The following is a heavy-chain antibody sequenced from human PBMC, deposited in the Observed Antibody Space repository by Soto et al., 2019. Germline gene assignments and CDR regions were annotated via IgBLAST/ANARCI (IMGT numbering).Heavy chain of an antibody. CDR2: INTDGSET. Sequence: LRLSCAASGFTFSSNWMHWVRRVPGRGLVWVSRINTDGSETTYEDSVEGRFTISRDNAKNTLYLQMNSLRAEDTAVYYCARDGEGFWGQGTLVTVSS. V-gene: IGHV3-74*01. D-gene: IGHD2-21*01. J-gene: IGHJ4*02. CDR3: ARDGEGF. CDR1: GFTFSSNW.